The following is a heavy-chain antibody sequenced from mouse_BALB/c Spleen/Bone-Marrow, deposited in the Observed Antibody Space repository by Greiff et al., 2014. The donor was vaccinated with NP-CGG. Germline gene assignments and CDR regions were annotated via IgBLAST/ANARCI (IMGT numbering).Heavy chain of an antibody. CDR3: ARGDFSYYDYVMDY. J-gene: IGHJ4*01. CDR2: FWPGDGDT. D-gene: IGHD2-10*01. V-gene: IGHV1-80*01. CDR1: GYAFSSYW. Sequence: QVQLKESGAELVRPGSSVKISCKASGYAFSSYWMNWVRRRPGQGLEWLGQFWPGDGDTNYNGKFKGKATLTADKSSSTAYMQLSSLTSDDSAVYFCARGDFSYYDYVMDYWGQGTSVTVSS.